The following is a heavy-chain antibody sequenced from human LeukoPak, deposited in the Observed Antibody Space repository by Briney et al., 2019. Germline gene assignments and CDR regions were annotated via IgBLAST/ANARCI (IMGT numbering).Heavy chain of an antibody. Sequence: ASVKVSCKASGYTFTSYGINWVRQATGQGLEWMGRMNPNSGNTGYAQKFQGRVTMTRNTSISTAYMELSSLRSEDTAAYYCARGPNKSDGGNSGSAWFDPWGQGTLVTVSS. V-gene: IGHV1-8*02. J-gene: IGHJ5*02. CDR3: ARGPNKSDGGNSGSAWFDP. CDR1: GYTFTSYG. D-gene: IGHD4-23*01. CDR2: MNPNSGNT.